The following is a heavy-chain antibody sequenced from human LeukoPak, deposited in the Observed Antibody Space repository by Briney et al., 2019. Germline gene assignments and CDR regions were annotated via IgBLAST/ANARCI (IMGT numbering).Heavy chain of an antibody. Sequence: GSLRLSCAASGFTFSSYAMHWVRQAPGKGLEWVAVISYDGSNKYYADSVKGRFTISRDNSKNTLYLQMNSLRAEDTAVYYCARMYCSGGSCLDYWGQGTLVTVSS. CDR3: ARMYCSGGSCLDY. J-gene: IGHJ4*02. CDR2: ISYDGSNK. D-gene: IGHD2-15*01. V-gene: IGHV3-30-3*01. CDR1: GFTFSSYA.